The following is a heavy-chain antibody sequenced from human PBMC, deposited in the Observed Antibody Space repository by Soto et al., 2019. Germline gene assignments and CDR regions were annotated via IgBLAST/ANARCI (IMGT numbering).Heavy chain of an antibody. CDR3: AHRRLTSSGWYFLPY. CDR2: IYWDDDK. CDR1: GFSLSTSGVG. D-gene: IGHD6-19*01. J-gene: IGHJ4*02. Sequence: QITLKESGPTLVKPTQTLTVTCTFSGFSLSTSGVGVGWIRQPPGKALEWLALIYWDDDKRYSPSLKSRLTITKDTSKNQVVLTMTNMDPVDTATYYCAHRRLTSSGWYFLPYWGQGTLVTVSS. V-gene: IGHV2-5*02.